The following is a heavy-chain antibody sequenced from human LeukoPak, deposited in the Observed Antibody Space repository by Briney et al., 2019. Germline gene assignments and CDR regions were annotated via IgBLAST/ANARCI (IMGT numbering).Heavy chain of an antibody. V-gene: IGHV3-23*01. D-gene: IGHD1-7*01. CDR1: GFTFSSYA. CDR3: AKDPYNWNYDSWFDP. CDR2: ISGSGGST. J-gene: IGHJ5*02. Sequence: PGASLRLSCAASGFTFSSYAMSWVRQAPGKGLEWVSAISGSGGSTYYADSVKGRFTISRDNSKNTLYLQMNSLRAEDTAVYYCAKDPYNWNYDSWFDPWGQGTLDTVSS.